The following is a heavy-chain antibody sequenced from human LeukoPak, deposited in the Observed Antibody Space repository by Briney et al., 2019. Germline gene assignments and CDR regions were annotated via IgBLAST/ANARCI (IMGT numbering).Heavy chain of an antibody. Sequence: SETLSLTCTVSGGSISSSSDYWGWIRQPPGKGLEWIGSIYYSGSTYYNPSLKSRVTISVDTSKNQFSLKLSSVTAADTAVYYCARQGDFWSGYLGYWGQGTLVTVSS. CDR3: ARQGDFWSGYLGY. V-gene: IGHV4-39*01. CDR2: IYYSGST. CDR1: GGSISSSSDY. D-gene: IGHD3-3*01. J-gene: IGHJ4*02.